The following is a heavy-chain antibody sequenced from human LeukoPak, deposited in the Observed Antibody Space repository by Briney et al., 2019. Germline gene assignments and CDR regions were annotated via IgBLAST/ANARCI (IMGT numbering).Heavy chain of an antibody. CDR3: TRYGSASSDY. D-gene: IGHD4-17*01. CDR2: IGSTGSIT. V-gene: IGHV3-11*01. J-gene: IGHJ4*02. Sequence: GGSLRLSCAASGFTFSDYYMNWIRQAPGKGLEWISYIGSTGSITSYADSVQGRFTISRDNAKNSLYLQMNSLRAEDTAVYYCTRYGSASSDYWGQGTLVTVFS. CDR1: GFTFSDYY.